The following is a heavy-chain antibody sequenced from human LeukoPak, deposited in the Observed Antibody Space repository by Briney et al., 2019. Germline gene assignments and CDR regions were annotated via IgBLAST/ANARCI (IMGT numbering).Heavy chain of an antibody. V-gene: IGHV3-7*01. D-gene: IGHD4-17*01. J-gene: IGHJ4*02. Sequence: HPGGSLRLSCAASGFTFSSYWMSWVRRAPGKGLEWVANIKQDGSEKYYVDSVKGRFTFSRDNAKNSLYLQMDSLRAEDTAVYYCAREAHGDHYFDYWGQGTLVTVSS. CDR1: GFTFSSYW. CDR3: AREAHGDHYFDY. CDR2: IKQDGSEK.